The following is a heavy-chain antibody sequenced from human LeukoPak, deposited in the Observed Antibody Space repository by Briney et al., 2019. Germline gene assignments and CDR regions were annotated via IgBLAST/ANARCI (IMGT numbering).Heavy chain of an antibody. J-gene: IGHJ1*01. V-gene: IGHV3-23*01. CDR3: TSWGDTTAEYFQR. CDR2: ISGSGGST. CDR1: GFTFGSYA. Sequence: GGSLRLSCTASGFTFGSYALSWVRQAPGKGLEWVSGISGSGGSTWYADSVKGRFTISRDNAQNSMYLQMNSLRVEDTAVYYCTSWGDTTAEYFQRWGQGTLVTVSS. D-gene: IGHD2-21*02.